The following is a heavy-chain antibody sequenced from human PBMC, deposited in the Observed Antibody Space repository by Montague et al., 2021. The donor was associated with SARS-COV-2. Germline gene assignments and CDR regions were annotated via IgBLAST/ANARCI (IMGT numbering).Heavy chain of an antibody. J-gene: IGHJ6*02. V-gene: IGHV3-48*04. CDR1: GFTFSSYS. CDR2: ISSSSTTI. CDR3: ARGGYLWDSSGYYREGYFYGMDV. D-gene: IGHD3-22*01. Sequence: SLRLSCAASGFTFSSYSMNWVRQAPGKGLEWVSYISSSSTTIYYADSVKGRFTISRDNAKNSLYMQVNSLRAEDTVVYYCARGGYLWDSSGYYREGYFYGMDVWGQGTAVTVSS.